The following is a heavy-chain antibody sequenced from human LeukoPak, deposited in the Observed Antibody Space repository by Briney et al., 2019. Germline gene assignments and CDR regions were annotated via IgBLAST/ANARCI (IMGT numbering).Heavy chain of an antibody. V-gene: IGHV4-4*07. CDR2: IYTSGST. D-gene: IGHD6-19*01. CDR1: GGSISSYY. J-gene: IGHJ4*02. Sequence: NPSETLSLTCTVSGGSISSYYWSWIRQPAGKGLEWIGRIYTSGSTNYNPSLKSRVTMSVDTSKNQFSLKLSSVTAADTAVYYCARAGIRAVAGTGDFDYWGQGTLVTVSS. CDR3: ARAGIRAVAGTGDFDY.